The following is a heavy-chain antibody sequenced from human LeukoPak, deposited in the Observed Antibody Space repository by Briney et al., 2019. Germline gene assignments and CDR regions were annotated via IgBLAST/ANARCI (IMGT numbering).Heavy chain of an antibody. Sequence: SETLSLTCAVYGGSFSGYYWSWIRQPPGKGLEWIGEINHSGSTNYNPSLKSRVTISVDTSKNQFSLKLSSVTAADTAVYYCARDRVAGKRYYYYDMDVWGKGTTVTVSS. CDR2: INHSGST. CDR1: GGSFSGYY. J-gene: IGHJ6*04. D-gene: IGHD6-19*01. V-gene: IGHV4-34*01. CDR3: ARDRVAGKRYYYYDMDV.